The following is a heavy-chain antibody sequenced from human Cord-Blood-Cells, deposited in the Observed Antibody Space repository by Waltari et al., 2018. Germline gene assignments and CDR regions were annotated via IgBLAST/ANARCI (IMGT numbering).Heavy chain of an antibody. CDR3: ASLTGGEFDY. CDR1: GGTFSSYA. V-gene: IGHV1-69*06. Sequence: VLLVQSGAAVKKPGSSVKVSCKASGGTFSSYAIRWVRQAPGIGLEWMGGSFPIFGTANHAQKFQGRVTSTADKSTSTALRERSSLRSENTAVYYWASLTGGEFDYWGQGTLVTVSS. CDR2: SFPIFGTA. D-gene: IGHD7-27*01. J-gene: IGHJ4*02.